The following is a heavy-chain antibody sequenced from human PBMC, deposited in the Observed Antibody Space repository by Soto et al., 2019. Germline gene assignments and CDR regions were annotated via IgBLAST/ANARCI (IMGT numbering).Heavy chain of an antibody. V-gene: IGHV1-2*02. J-gene: IGHJ6*02. CDR2: INPNSGGT. Sequence: ASVKVSCKASGYTFTGYYMHWVRQAPGQGLEWMGWINPNSGGTNYAQKFQGRVTMTRDTSISTAYMELSRLRSDDTAVYYCARSDGYYDSSGYGSYYYYGMDVWGQGTTVTVSS. CDR1: GYTFTGYY. CDR3: ARSDGYYDSSGYGSYYYYGMDV. D-gene: IGHD3-22*01.